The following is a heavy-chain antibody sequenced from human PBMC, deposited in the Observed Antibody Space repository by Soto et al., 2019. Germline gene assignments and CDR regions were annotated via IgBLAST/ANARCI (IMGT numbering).Heavy chain of an antibody. CDR2: INAGNGNT. CDR3: ARGGSLYWYFDL. D-gene: IGHD1-26*01. CDR1: GYTFTSYA. J-gene: IGHJ2*01. Sequence: ASVKVSCKASGYTFTSYAMHWVRQAPGQRLEWMGWINAGNGNTKYSQKFQGRVTITRATSASTAYMELSSLRSEDTAVYYCARGGSLYWYFDLWGRGTLVTVSS. V-gene: IGHV1-3*01.